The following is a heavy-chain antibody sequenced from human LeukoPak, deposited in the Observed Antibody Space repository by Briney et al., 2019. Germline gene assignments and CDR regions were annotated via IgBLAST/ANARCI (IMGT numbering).Heavy chain of an antibody. CDR1: GGSINNYY. CDR3: ARSRLWFDY. CDR2: TYYSGST. J-gene: IGHJ4*02. V-gene: IGHV4-59*01. Sequence: PSETLSLTCTVSGGSINNYYWSWIRQPPGKGLEWVGCTYYSGSTNYNPSLKSRVTISVDTSKNQFSLKVSSVTAADTAVYYCARSRLWFDYWGQGTLVTVSS. D-gene: IGHD2-21*01.